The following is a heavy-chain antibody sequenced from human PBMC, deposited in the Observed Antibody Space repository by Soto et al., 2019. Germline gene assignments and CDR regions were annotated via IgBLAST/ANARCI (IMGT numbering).Heavy chain of an antibody. CDR2: ISSSSSTI. D-gene: IGHD3-22*01. Sequence: GGSLRLSCAASGFTFSSYSMNWFRQAPGKGLEWVSYISSSSSTIYYADSVKGRFTISRDNAKNSLYLQMNSLRAEDTAVYYCAKVTKRITMIVVDPYFQHWGQGTLVTVS. J-gene: IGHJ1*01. CDR1: GFTFSSYS. CDR3: AKVTKRITMIVVDPYFQH. V-gene: IGHV3-48*01.